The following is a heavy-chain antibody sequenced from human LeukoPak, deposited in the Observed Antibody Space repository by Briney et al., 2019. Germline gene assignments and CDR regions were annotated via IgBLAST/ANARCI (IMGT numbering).Heavy chain of an antibody. V-gene: IGHV4-34*01. CDR3: ARCGLHDNYGLFDH. J-gene: IGHJ4*02. Sequence: PSETLSLTCAVYGGSFSGYYWSWIRQPPGKGLEWIGEINHSGSTNYNPSLKSRVTISVDTSKNQSSLKLSSVTAADTAVYYCARCGLHDNYGLFDHWGQGTLVTVSS. D-gene: IGHD4-11*01. CDR1: GGSFSGYY. CDR2: INHSGST.